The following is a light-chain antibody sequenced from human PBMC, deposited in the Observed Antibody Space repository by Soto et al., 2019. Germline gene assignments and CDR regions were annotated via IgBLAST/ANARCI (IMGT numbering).Light chain of an antibody. Sequence: ESVLTQSPGTLSLSPGERATLSCRASQSVSSSFLAWYQLKPGQAPRLLIYGASSRATGIPDRFSGSGSGTDFSLTISRLGPYDFAVYYCQQYDSSPWTFGQGTKVEIK. J-gene: IGKJ1*01. CDR1: QSVSSSF. CDR2: GAS. CDR3: QQYDSSPWT. V-gene: IGKV3-20*01.